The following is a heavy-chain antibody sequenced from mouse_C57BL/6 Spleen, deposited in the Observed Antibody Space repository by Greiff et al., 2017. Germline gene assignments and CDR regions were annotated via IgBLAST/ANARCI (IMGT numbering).Heavy chain of an antibody. CDR3: ARAGDYFDY. CDR1: GYTFTSYG. CDR2: IYPRSGNT. J-gene: IGHJ2*01. V-gene: IGHV1-81*01. Sequence: VQLQQSGADLVRPGASVTLSCKASGYTFTSYGLSWVKQRTGQGLEWSGEIYPRSGNTYYNESFKGKGTLTADKSSSTAYMEFRNQTSEDSAVYFCARAGDYFDYWGQGTTLTVSS.